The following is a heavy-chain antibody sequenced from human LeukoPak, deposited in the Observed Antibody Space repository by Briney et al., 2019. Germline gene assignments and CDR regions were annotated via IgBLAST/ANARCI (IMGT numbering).Heavy chain of an antibody. CDR2: IYSGGST. CDR1: GFTVSSNY. J-gene: IGHJ4*02. D-gene: IGHD3-22*01. V-gene: IGHV3-53*01. CDR3: ARFSQYSDSTYHDLDY. Sequence: GGSLRLSCAASGFTVSSNYMSWVRQAPGKGLEWVSVIYSGGSTYYADSVKGRFTISRDNSKNTLYLQMNSLRAEDTAVYYCARFSQYSDSTYHDLDYWGQGTLVSVSS.